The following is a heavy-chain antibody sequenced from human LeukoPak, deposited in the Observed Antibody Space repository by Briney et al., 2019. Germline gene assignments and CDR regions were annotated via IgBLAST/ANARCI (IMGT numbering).Heavy chain of an antibody. J-gene: IGHJ4*02. V-gene: IGHV1-18*01. Sequence: ASVKVSCKASGYTFTSYGISWVRQAPGQGLEWMGLISAYNGNTNYAQKLQGRVTMTTDTSTSTAYMELRSLRSDDTAVYYCARVQFVDPVVVITLGDYWGQGTLVTVSS. CDR3: ARVQFVDPVVVITLGDY. CDR1: GYTFTSYG. CDR2: ISAYNGNT. D-gene: IGHD3-22*01.